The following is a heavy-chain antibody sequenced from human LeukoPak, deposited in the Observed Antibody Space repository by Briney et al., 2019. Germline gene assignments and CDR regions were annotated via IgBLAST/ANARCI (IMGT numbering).Heavy chain of an antibody. J-gene: IGHJ4*02. V-gene: IGHV4-59*08. Sequence: PSETLSLTCTVSGGSISSYYWSWIRRPPGKGLEWIGYIYYSGSTNYNPSLKSRVTISVDTSKNQFSLKLSSVTAADTAVYYCARSPRDSSGYYYFDYWGQGTLVTVSS. D-gene: IGHD3-22*01. CDR1: GGSISSYY. CDR2: IYYSGST. CDR3: ARSPRDSSGYYYFDY.